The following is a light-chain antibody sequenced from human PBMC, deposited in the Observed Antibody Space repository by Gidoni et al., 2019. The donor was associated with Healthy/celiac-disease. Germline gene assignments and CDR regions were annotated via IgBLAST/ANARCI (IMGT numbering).Light chain of an antibody. Sequence: EIVLTQSPGTLSSSPGERATLSCRASQSVSSSYLAWYQQIPGQAPRLLIYGASSRATGIPDRFSGSGSGTDFTLTISRLEPEDFAVYYCQQYGSSPKLTFGGXTKVEIK. V-gene: IGKV3-20*01. CDR2: GAS. CDR1: QSVSSSY. J-gene: IGKJ4*01. CDR3: QQYGSSPKLT.